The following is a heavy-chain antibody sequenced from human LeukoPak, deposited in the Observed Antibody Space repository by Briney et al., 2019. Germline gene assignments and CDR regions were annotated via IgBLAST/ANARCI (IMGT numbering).Heavy chain of an antibody. CDR1: GYSFTNSW. J-gene: IGHJ3*02. CDR2: IYAGDSDT. CDR3: ARLRDDAFDM. Sequence: GEPLKISGKPSGYSFTNSWSAWVRQMPGIGLEWMGIIYAGDSDTIYTPSWQGQITISANKSISTAYLQCSRLKTSATAMYYCARLRDDAFDMWGQGTMVTVSS. V-gene: IGHV5-51*01.